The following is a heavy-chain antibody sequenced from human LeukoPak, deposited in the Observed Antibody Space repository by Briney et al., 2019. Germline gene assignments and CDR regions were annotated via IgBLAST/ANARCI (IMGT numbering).Heavy chain of an antibody. CDR3: ALDSSGPRTGFDY. J-gene: IGHJ4*02. Sequence: GGSLRPSCAASGFTFSSYGMHWVRQAPGKGLEYVPAISSNGGSTYYANSVKGRFTISRDNSKNTLYLQMGSLRAEDMAVYYCALDSSGPRTGFDYWGQGTLVTVSS. D-gene: IGHD3-22*01. CDR1: GFTFSSYG. V-gene: IGHV3-64*01. CDR2: ISSNGGST.